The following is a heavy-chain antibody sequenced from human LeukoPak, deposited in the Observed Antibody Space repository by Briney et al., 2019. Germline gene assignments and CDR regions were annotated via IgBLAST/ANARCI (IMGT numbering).Heavy chain of an antibody. CDR1: GFTFSSYA. J-gene: IGHJ5*02. Sequence: PGRSLRLSCAASGFTFSSYAMHWVRQAPGKGLEWVAVISYDGSNKYYADSVKGRFTISRDNSKNTLYLQMNSLRAEDTAVYYCAASIPPASWGQGTLATVSS. CDR2: ISYDGSNK. V-gene: IGHV3-30*04. D-gene: IGHD2-21*01. CDR3: AASIPPAS.